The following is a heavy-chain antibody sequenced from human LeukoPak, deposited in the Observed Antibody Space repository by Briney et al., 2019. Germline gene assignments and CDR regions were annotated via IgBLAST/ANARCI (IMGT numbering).Heavy chain of an antibody. V-gene: IGHV1-2*04. Sequence: GASVKVSCKASGYTFTGYYMHWVRQAPGQGLEWMGWINPNSGGTNYAQKFQGWVTMTRDTSISTAYMELSRLRSDDTAVYYCARGGYSYGSFRLYFDYWGQGTLVTVSS. J-gene: IGHJ4*02. CDR2: INPNSGGT. CDR1: GYTFTGYY. D-gene: IGHD5-18*01. CDR3: ARGGYSYGSFRLYFDY.